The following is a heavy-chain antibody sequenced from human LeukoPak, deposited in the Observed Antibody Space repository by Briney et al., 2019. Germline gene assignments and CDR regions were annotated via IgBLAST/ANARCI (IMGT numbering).Heavy chain of an antibody. J-gene: IGHJ4*02. CDR3: AVAVSWGSYGDYLFEY. Sequence: PGGSLRLSCAASVVNFRSFALGLDRQAPGKGLEYVSAISSNGGSTYYANSVKGRFTISRDNSKNTLYLQMGSLRAEDMAVYYCAVAVSWGSYGDYLFEYRGQGTLVTVSS. CDR2: ISSNGGST. CDR1: VVNFRSFA. D-gene: IGHD4-17*01. V-gene: IGHV3-64*01.